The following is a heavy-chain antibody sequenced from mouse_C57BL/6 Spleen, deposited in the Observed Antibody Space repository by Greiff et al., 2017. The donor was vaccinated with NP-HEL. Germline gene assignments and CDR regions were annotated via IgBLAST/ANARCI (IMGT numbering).Heavy chain of an antibody. J-gene: IGHJ1*03. CDR2: INYDGSST. Sequence: EVQLVESEGGLVQPGRSMKLSCTASGFTFSDYYMAWVRQVPEKGLEWVANINYDGSSTYYLDSLKSRFIISRDNAKNILYLQMSSLKSEDTATYYCARRLRSYWYFDVWGTGTTVTVSS. D-gene: IGHD1-1*01. CDR1: GFTFSDYY. V-gene: IGHV5-16*02. CDR3: ARRLRSYWYFDV.